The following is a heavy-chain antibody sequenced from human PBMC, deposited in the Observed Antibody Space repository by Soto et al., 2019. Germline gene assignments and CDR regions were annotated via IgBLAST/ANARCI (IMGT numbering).Heavy chain of an antibody. V-gene: IGHV4-59*01. CDR1: GGSISSYY. D-gene: IGHD5-18*01. CDR2: IYYSGST. J-gene: IGHJ5*02. CDR3: ARKDKYNYGYKFSSWFDP. Sequence: SLTLSLTCTVAGGSISSYYWSWIRQPPGKGLEWIGYIYYSGSTTYNPSLKSRVTISVDTSKNQFSLKLNSVTAADTAVYYCARKDKYNYGYKFSSWFDPWGQGTLVTVSS.